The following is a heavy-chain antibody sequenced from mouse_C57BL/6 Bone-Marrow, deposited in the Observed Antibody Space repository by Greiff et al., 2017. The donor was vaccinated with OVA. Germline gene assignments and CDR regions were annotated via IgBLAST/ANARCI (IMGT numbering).Heavy chain of an antibody. J-gene: IGHJ1*03. CDR1: GFSLTSYG. D-gene: IGHD1-1*01. Sequence: QVQLQPSGPGLVQPSQSLSITCTVSGFSLTSYGVHWVRQSPGTGLEWLGVIWRGGSTDYNAAFMSRLSITKDNSKSQVFFKMNSLQADDTAIYYCAKRGYYGSRKWYFDVWGTGTTVTVSS. V-gene: IGHV2-5*01. CDR2: IWRGGST. CDR3: AKRGYYGSRKWYFDV.